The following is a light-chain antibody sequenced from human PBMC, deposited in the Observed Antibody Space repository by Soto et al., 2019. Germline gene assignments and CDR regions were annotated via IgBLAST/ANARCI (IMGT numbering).Light chain of an antibody. CDR1: SSDVGGYNY. Sequence: QSARTQPASVSGCPGQSITISCTGTSSDVGGYNYVSWYQQHPGKAPKLMIYEVSNRPSGVSNRFSGSKSGNTASLTISGLQAEDEADYYCSSYTSSSTYVFGTGTKVTVL. J-gene: IGLJ1*01. CDR2: EVS. CDR3: SSYTSSSTYV. V-gene: IGLV2-14*01.